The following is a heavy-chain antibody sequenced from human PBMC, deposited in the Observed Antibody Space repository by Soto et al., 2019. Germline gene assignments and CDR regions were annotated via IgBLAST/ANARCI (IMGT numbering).Heavy chain of an antibody. CDR1: GFTVSSNY. Sequence: LRLSCAASGFTVSSNYMSWVRQAPGKGLEWVSVIYSGGSTYYADSVKGRSTISRDNSKNTLYLQMNSLRAEDTAVYYCARAQDNDCSSTSCLSPYYYYGMDVWGQGTTVTVSS. CDR3: ARAQDNDCSSTSCLSPYYYYGMDV. J-gene: IGHJ6*02. V-gene: IGHV3-53*01. CDR2: IYSGGST. D-gene: IGHD2-2*01.